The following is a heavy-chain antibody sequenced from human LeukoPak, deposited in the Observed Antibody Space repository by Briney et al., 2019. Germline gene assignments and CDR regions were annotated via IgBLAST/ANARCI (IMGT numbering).Heavy chain of an antibody. CDR2: ITIGSSTI. CDR3: GGEKYRYGYNY. J-gene: IGHJ4*02. Sequence: GGSLRLSCAASGFTFSTYSMNWVRQAPGKGLEWVSYITIGSSTIYYADSVRGRFTISRDNAKNSLYLQMNSLRAEDTAVYYCGGEKYRYGYNYWGQGTLVTVSS. CDR1: GFTFSTYS. V-gene: IGHV3-48*01. D-gene: IGHD5-18*01.